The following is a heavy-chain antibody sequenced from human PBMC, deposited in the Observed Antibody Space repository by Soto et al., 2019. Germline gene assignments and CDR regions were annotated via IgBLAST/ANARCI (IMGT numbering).Heavy chain of an antibody. Sequence: QVQLVESGGGVVQPGRSLRLSCAASGFTFSSYGMHWVRQAPGKGLEWVAVISYDGSNKYYADSVKGRFTISRDNSKNTLYLQMNSLRAEDTAVYYCAKDRSATVGENYYYGMDVWGQGTTVTVSS. V-gene: IGHV3-30*18. J-gene: IGHJ6*02. CDR1: GFTFSSYG. CDR3: AKDRSATVGENYYYGMDV. CDR2: ISYDGSNK. D-gene: IGHD4-4*01.